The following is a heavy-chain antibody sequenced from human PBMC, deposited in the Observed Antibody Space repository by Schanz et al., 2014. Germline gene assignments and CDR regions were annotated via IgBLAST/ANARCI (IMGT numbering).Heavy chain of an antibody. CDR1: GFSFSDSF. V-gene: IGHV3-23*01. CDR3: AKYRGYYRVSGSYRELEY. D-gene: IGHD3-10*01. Sequence: PGGSLRLSCVASGFSFSDSFMSWIRQTPGKGLEWVSAISGSGGSTYYADSVKGRFTISRDNSKNTLYLQMNSLRPEDTAVYYCAKYRGYYRVSGSYRELEYWGQGTLVTVSS. J-gene: IGHJ4*02. CDR2: ISGSGGST.